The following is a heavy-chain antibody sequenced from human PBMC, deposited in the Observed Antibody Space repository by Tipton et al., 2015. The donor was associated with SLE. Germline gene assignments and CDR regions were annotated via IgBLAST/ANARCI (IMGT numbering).Heavy chain of an antibody. CDR1: GGSIGRHY. J-gene: IGHJ6*02. V-gene: IGHV4-59*11. CDR3: ARIVPLWSGPKGMDV. D-gene: IGHD3-3*01. CDR2: IYYIGST. Sequence: TLSLTCTVSGGSIGRHYWNWIRQPPGKGLEWIGYIYYIGSTNYNPSLKSRVTISVDTSKNQFSLKLSSVTAADTAVYYCARIVPLWSGPKGMDVWGQGTTVTVSS.